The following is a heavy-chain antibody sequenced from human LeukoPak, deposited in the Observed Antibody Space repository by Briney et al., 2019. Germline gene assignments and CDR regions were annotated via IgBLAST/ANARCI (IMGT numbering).Heavy chain of an antibody. V-gene: IGHV3-21*01. CDR1: GFTFTSYS. CDR2: ISGGGGST. CDR3: PTTRFFDY. J-gene: IGHJ4*02. Sequence: GGSLRLSCAASGFTFTSYSMNWVRQAPGKGLEWVSTISGGGGSTYYADSVKGRFTISRDNAKNSLYLQMNSLRAEDTAVYYCPTTRFFDYWGQGTLVTVSS. D-gene: IGHD1-14*01.